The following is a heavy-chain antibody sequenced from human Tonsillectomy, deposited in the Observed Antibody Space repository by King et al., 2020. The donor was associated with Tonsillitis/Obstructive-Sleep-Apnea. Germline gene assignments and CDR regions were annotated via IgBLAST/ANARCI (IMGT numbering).Heavy chain of an antibody. CDR3: ARQRDFWSGYYTPDYYYYYMDV. CDR2: IYPGDSDT. V-gene: IGHV5-51*01. CDR1: GYSFTSYW. J-gene: IGHJ6*03. Sequence: VQLVESGAEVKKPGESLKISCKGSGYSFTSYWIGWVRQMPGKGLEWMGIIYPGDSDTRYSPSFQGQVTISADKSISTAYLQWSSLKASDTAMYYCARQRDFWSGYYTPDYYYYYMDVWGKGTTVTVSS. D-gene: IGHD3-3*01.